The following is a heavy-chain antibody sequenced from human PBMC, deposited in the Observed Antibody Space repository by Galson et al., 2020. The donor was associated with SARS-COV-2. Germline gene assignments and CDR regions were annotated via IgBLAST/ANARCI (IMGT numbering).Heavy chain of an antibody. V-gene: IGHV1-18*01. CDR3: AREGELWFGEPRGFDY. D-gene: IGHD3-10*01. J-gene: IGHJ4*02. CDR1: GYTFTSYG. CDR2: ISAYNGNT. Sequence: SVKVSCKASGYTFTSYGISWVRQAPGQGLEWMGWISAYNGNTNYAQKLQGRVTMTTDTSTSTAYMELRSLRSDDTAVYYCAREGELWFGEPRGFDYWGQGTLVTVSS.